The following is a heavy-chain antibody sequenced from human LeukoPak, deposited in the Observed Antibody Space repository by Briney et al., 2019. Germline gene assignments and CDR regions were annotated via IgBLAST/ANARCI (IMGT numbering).Heavy chain of an antibody. D-gene: IGHD1-26*01. Sequence: PGGSLRLSCAASGFSFSNYWMSWVRQAPGKGLEWVANIKKDGSENYYVDSVKGRFTISRDNAKNSLYLQMNTLRAEDTAVYYCAKSIQGGTYYSFDHWGHGTLVTVSS. CDR2: IKKDGSEN. CDR1: GFSFSNYW. CDR3: AKSIQGGTYYSFDH. J-gene: IGHJ4*03. V-gene: IGHV3-7*01.